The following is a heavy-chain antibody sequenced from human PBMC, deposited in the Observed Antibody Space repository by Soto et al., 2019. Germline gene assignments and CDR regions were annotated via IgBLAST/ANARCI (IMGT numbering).Heavy chain of an antibody. Sequence: EVQLLESGGGLIQRGGSLRLSCAASGFTFSSHAMSWVRQAPEKGLEWVSGISGSGDDRFYAESVKGRFTISRDNSKNIVYQQTTGLRRDDKAVYYCAKRMAPQDYWGQGTLVTVSS. CDR1: GFTFSSHA. V-gene: IGHV3-23*01. CDR3: AKRMAPQDY. D-gene: IGHD2-15*01. CDR2: ISGSGDDR. J-gene: IGHJ4*02.